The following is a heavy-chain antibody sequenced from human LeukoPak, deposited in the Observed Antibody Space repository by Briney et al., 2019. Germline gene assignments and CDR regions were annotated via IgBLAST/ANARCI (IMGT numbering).Heavy chain of an antibody. V-gene: IGHV3-9*01. Sequence: GRSLRLSCAASGFTFGDHAMHWVRQAPGKGLEWVSGISWSSGNIAYADSEKGRFFISRDNAKNSLHLQMNSLRVEDTAFYYCAKASNDYGGNSYFDYWGQGTLVTVSS. CDR2: ISWSSGNI. CDR3: AKASNDYGGNSYFDY. CDR1: GFTFGDHA. J-gene: IGHJ4*02. D-gene: IGHD4-23*01.